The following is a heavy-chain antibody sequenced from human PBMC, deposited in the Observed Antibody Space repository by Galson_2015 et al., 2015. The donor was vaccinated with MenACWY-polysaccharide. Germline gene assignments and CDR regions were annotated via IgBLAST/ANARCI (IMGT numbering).Heavy chain of an antibody. V-gene: IGHV5-51*01. Sequence: GESLKISCKGSGYSFSSYWIGWVRQMPGKGLEWMGIIYPGDSDPRYSPSFQGQVTISADKSISTAYLQWSSLKASDTAMYYCATSPGGGIDGYNYGTHFDYWGQGTLVTVSS. CDR1: GYSFSSYW. J-gene: IGHJ4*02. D-gene: IGHD5-24*01. CDR2: IYPGDSDP. CDR3: ATSPGGGIDGYNYGTHFDY.